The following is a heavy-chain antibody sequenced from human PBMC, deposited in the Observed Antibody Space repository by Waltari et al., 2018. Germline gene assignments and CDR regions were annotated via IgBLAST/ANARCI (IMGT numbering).Heavy chain of an antibody. V-gene: IGHV3-20*01. Sequence: EVQLVESGGGVVRPGGSLRLPCAASGFTFDDYGMSWVRQAPGKGLEWVSGMNWNGGSTGYADSVKGRFTISRDNAKNSLYLQMNSLRAEDTALYHCARDSGGYYYGWFDPWGQGTLVTVSS. J-gene: IGHJ5*02. CDR1: GFTFDDYG. CDR3: ARDSGGYYYGWFDP. CDR2: MNWNGGST. D-gene: IGHD1-26*01.